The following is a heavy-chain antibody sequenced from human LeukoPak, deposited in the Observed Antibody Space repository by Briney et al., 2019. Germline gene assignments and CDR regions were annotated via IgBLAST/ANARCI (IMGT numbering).Heavy chain of an antibody. Sequence: GGSLRLSCVASGFNFNDYAMHWVRHAPGKGLEWVSGISWNSGTKDYADSVKGRFIISRDYAQRSLFLQMNSLATEDTAFYYCAKAAADWYFDVWGRGTLVTVSS. J-gene: IGHJ2*01. V-gene: IGHV3-9*01. CDR2: ISWNSGTK. CDR1: GFNFNDYA. D-gene: IGHD6-25*01. CDR3: AKAAADWYFDV.